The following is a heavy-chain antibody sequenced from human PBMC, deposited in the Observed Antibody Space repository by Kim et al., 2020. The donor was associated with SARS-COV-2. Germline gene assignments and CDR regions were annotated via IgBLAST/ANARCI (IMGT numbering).Heavy chain of an antibody. CDR1: GFTFSNSW. CDR2: IKSDGTTT. D-gene: IGHD6-19*01. Sequence: GGSLRLSCAASGFTFSNSWMHWVRQVPGKGLVWVSCIKSDGTTTDYADSVKGRFTISRDNAKSTLYLQMTSLKAEDTAVSYCSRSIYVSSGQAYSGQGT. CDR3: SRSIYVSSGQAY. V-gene: IGHV3-74*01. J-gene: IGHJ4*02.